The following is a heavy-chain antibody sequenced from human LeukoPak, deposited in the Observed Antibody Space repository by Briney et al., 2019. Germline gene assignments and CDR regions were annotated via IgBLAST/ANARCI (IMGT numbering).Heavy chain of an antibody. CDR1: GGSTSTYY. V-gene: IGHV4-59*01. J-gene: IGHJ6*03. CDR3: ARLLGGDPYYMDV. D-gene: IGHD3-3*01. CDR2: IYYSGST. Sequence: SETLSQTCTFSGGSTSTYYWSWIRKPPGKGLEWIGYIYYSGSTDYNPSLKSRVTISVDTSKNQFSLRLNSVTAADTAVYYCARLLGGDPYYMDVWGKGTTVTVSS.